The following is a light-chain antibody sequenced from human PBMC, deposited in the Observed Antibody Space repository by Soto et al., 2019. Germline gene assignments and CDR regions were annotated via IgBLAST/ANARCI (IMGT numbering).Light chain of an antibody. V-gene: IGLV2-14*01. J-gene: IGLJ1*01. CDR2: EVS. CDR1: SSDVGGYNY. CDR3: SSYTSDSTQV. Sequence: QSALTQPASVSGSPGQSITVSCTGTSSDVGGYNYVSWYQQHPGKAPKLMIYEVSNRPSGVSSRFSGSKSANTASLTISGLQAEDEADYYCSSYTSDSTQVFGTGTKVTVL.